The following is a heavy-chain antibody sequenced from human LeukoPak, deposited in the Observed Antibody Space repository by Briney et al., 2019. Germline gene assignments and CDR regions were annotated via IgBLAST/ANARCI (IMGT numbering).Heavy chain of an antibody. CDR1: GGSISSGGYS. V-gene: IGHV4-30-2*01. CDR2: IYHSGST. J-gene: IGHJ6*02. D-gene: IGHD3-22*01. Sequence: SGTLSLTCAVSGGSISSGGYSWSWIRQPPGKGLEWIGYIYHSGSTYYNPSLKSRVTISVDRSKNQFSLKLSSVTAADTAVYYCARGRDYYDSSGYSTNYGMDVWGQGTTVTVSS. CDR3: ARGRDYYDSSGYSTNYGMDV.